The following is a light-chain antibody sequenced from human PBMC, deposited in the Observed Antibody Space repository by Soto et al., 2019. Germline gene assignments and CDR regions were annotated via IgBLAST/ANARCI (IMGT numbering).Light chain of an antibody. J-gene: IGLJ1*01. V-gene: IGLV2-23*01. Sequence: QSVLTQPASVSGSPGQSITISCTGTSSDVGSFNLVSWYQHHPGKIPRLIIYGGSRRPSGVSDRFSASKSGNAASLTISGLQAEDEADYYCCSYATDSSYVFGTGTKVTVL. CDR3: CSYATDSSYV. CDR2: GGS. CDR1: SSDVGSFNL.